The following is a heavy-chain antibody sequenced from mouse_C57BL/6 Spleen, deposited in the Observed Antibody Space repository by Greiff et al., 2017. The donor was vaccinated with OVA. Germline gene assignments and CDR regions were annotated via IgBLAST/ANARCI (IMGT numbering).Heavy chain of an antibody. CDR2: IYPSDSET. Sequence: QVQLQQPGAELVRPGSSVKLSCKASGYTFTSYWMDWVKQRPGQGLEWIGNIYPSDSETHYNQKFKDKATLTVDKYSSTAYMQLSSLTSEDSAVYYCARQRIYYGSSDVDDWGQGTTLTVSS. CDR1: GYTFTSYW. V-gene: IGHV1-61*01. J-gene: IGHJ2*01. CDR3: ARQRIYYGSSDVDD. D-gene: IGHD1-1*01.